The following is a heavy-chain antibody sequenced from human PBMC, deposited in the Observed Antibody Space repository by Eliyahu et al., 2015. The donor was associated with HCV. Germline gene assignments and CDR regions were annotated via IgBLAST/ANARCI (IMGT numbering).Heavy chain of an antibody. CDR2: IYHSGST. J-gene: IGHJ5*02. D-gene: IGHD3-16*02. V-gene: IGHV4-4*02. CDR3: ARAPTLLGELSSTFDP. CDR1: GGSISXSNW. Sequence: CAVSGGSISXSNWWSWVRQPPGKGLEWIGGIYHSGSTNYNPSLKSRVTISVDKSKNQFSLKLSSVTAADTAVYYCARAPTLLGELSSTFDPWGQGTLVTVSS.